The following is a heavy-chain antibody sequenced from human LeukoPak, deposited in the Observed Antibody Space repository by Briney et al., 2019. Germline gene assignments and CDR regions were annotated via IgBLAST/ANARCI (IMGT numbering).Heavy chain of an antibody. Sequence: GGSLRLSCAASGFTFTNYVMSWVRQAPGKGLEWVSVIYSTGTTFYADSVKGRFTISRDNSKNTVYLQMNGLRPEDTAVYYCARDRGPGWFDPWGQGTLVTVSS. CDR2: IYSTGTT. CDR3: ARDRGPGWFDP. J-gene: IGHJ5*02. V-gene: IGHV3-66*03. D-gene: IGHD3-10*01. CDR1: GFTFTNYV.